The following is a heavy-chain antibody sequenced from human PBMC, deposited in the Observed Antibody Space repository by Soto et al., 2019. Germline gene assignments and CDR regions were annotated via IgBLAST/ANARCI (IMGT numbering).Heavy chain of an antibody. Sequence: QVQLGQSGDEVKEPGGSVKVSCQSSGYAFSNNDISWVRQSTGQWLEWMGWMNPNSGNGGYAQKFQGRVTMTRDTSTSTAYMELRRLASDDTEIYYCARMATSGTLNGFDPWGQITRVTVSS. D-gene: IGHD1-1*01. CDR2: MNPNSGNG. J-gene: IGHJ5*02. CDR1: GYAFSNND. CDR3: ARMATSGTLNGFDP. V-gene: IGHV1-8*01.